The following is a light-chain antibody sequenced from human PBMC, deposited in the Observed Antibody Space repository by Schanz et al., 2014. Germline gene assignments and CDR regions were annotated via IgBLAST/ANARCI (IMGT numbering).Light chain of an antibody. CDR3: SSYRSSDTLVV. J-gene: IGLJ2*01. CDR2: DVT. CDR1: SSDVGYYNY. V-gene: IGLV2-14*03. Sequence: QSVLTQPASVSGSPGQSITITCTGTSSDVGYYNYVSWYQHHPGKAPKLIISDVTNRPSGVSNRFSGSKSGNTASLSISGLQAEDEAGYFCSSYRSSDTLVVFGGGTKLTVL.